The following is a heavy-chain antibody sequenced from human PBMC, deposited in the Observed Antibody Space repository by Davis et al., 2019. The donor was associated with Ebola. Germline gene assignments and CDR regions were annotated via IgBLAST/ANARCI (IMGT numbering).Heavy chain of an antibody. D-gene: IGHD1-20*01. CDR2: ISAYNGNT. V-gene: IGHV1-18*01. Sequence: ASVKVSCKASGYTFTSYGISWVRQAPGQGLEWMGWISAYNGNTNYAQKLQGRVTMTTDTSTSTAYMELRSLRSDDTAVYYCATDQITYSRYHYYGMDVWGQGTTVTVSS. J-gene: IGHJ6*02. CDR3: ATDQITYSRYHYYGMDV. CDR1: GYTFTSYG.